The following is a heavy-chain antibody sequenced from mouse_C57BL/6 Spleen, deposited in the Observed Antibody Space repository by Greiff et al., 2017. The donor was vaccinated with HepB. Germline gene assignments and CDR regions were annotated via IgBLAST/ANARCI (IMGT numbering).Heavy chain of an antibody. CDR2: IDPNSGGT. V-gene: IGHV1-72*01. D-gene: IGHD3-2*01. J-gene: IGHJ4*01. CDR1: GYTFTSYW. Sequence: QVHVKQSGAELVKPGASVKLSCKASGYTFTSYWMHWVKQRPGRGLEWIGRIDPNSGGTKYNEKFKSKATLTVDKPSSTAYMQLTSLTSEDSAVYYCARRGDRLYAMDYWGQGTSVTVSS. CDR3: ARRGDRLYAMDY.